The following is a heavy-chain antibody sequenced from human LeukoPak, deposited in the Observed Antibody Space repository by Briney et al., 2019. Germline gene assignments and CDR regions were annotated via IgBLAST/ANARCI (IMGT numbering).Heavy chain of an antibody. J-gene: IGHJ4*02. CDR3: ARDLSIESIAVAGTS. D-gene: IGHD6-19*01. V-gene: IGHV3-30-3*01. Sequence: GGSLRLSCAASGFTFSSYAMHWVRQAPGKGLEWVAVISYDGSNKYYADSVKGRFTISRDNSKNTLYLQMNSLRAEDTAVYYCARDLSIESIAVAGTSWGQGTLVTVSS. CDR1: GFTFSSYA. CDR2: ISYDGSNK.